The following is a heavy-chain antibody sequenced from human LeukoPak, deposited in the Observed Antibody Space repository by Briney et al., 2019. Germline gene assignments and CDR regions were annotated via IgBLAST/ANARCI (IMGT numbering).Heavy chain of an antibody. CDR1: GFTVSNNY. CDR2: IYRGGST. V-gene: IGHV3-53*01. CDR3: ARDVGSSSDY. J-gene: IGHJ4*02. D-gene: IGHD6-13*01. Sequence: GGSLRLSCAASGFTVSNNYMSWVRQAPGKGLEWVSVIYRGGSTYYADSVKGRFTISRDNSKNMLHLQMNSLRAEDTAVYYCARDVGSSSDYWGQGTLVTVSS.